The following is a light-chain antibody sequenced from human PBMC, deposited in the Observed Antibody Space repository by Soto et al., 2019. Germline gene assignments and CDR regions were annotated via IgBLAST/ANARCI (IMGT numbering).Light chain of an antibody. Sequence: EIVLTQSPATLSLSPGERATLSCRASQSVSNKYLAWYLQKPGQAPRLLIYGASRRATGIPDRFSGSGSGTDFTLTVSRLEPEDFAVYYCQQYGNSPVTFGQGTRLEIK. V-gene: IGKV3-20*01. CDR2: GAS. J-gene: IGKJ5*01. CDR3: QQYGNSPVT. CDR1: QSVSNKY.